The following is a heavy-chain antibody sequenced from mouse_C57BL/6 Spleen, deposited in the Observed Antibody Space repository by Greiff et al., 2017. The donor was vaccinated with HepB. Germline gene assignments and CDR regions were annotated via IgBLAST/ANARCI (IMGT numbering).Heavy chain of an antibody. D-gene: IGHD1-1*01. Sequence: VQLQQPGAELVKPGASVKLSCKASGYTFTSYWMHWVKQRPGRGLEWIGRIDPKSGGTKYNEKFKSKATLTVDKPSSTAYMQLSSLTSEDSAVYYCARDPNYYGSYEDYWGQGTTLTVSS. CDR2: IDPKSGGT. V-gene: IGHV1-72*01. CDR3: ARDPNYYGSYEDY. CDR1: GYTFTSYW. J-gene: IGHJ2*01.